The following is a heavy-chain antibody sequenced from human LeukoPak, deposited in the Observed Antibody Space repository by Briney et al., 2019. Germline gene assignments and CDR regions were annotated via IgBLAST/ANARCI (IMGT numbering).Heavy chain of an antibody. J-gene: IGHJ6*03. CDR1: GYTFTSYG. V-gene: IGHV1-18*01. CDR2: ISAYNGNT. Sequence: RASVKVSCKASGYTFTSYGISWVRQALGQGLEWMGWISAYNGNTNYAQKLQGRVTMTTDTSTSTAYMELRSLRSDDTAVYYCARERFLEWLLPNHYYYYYYYMDVWGKGTTVTVSS. D-gene: IGHD3-3*01. CDR3: ARERFLEWLLPNHYYYYYYYMDV.